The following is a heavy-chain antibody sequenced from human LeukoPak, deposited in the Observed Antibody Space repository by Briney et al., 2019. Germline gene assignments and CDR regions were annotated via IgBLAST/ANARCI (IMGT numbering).Heavy chain of an antibody. Sequence: GESLKISCKGSGYSFTSYWIGWVRQMPGKGLEWMGIIYPGDSDTRYSPSFQGQVTISADKSISTAYLQWSSLKASDAAMYYCARSVLGLVRPRVPNWFDPWGQGTLATVSS. J-gene: IGHJ5*02. D-gene: IGHD2-2*01. CDR2: IYPGDSDT. CDR3: ARSVLGLVRPRVPNWFDP. CDR1: GYSFTSYW. V-gene: IGHV5-51*01.